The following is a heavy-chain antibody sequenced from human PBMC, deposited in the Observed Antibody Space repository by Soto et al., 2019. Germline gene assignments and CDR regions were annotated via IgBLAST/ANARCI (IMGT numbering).Heavy chain of an antibody. CDR2: IDPSDSYT. CDR1: GYSFTSYW. D-gene: IGHD1-1*01. V-gene: IGHV5-10-1*01. J-gene: IGHJ6*02. CDR3: ARLETGTLYYYYGMDV. Sequence: GESLKISCQGSGYSFTSYWISWVRQMPGKGLEWMGRIDPSDSYTNYSPSFQGHVTISADKSISTAYLQWSSLKASDTAMYYCARLETGTLYYYYGMDVWGQGTTVTVSS.